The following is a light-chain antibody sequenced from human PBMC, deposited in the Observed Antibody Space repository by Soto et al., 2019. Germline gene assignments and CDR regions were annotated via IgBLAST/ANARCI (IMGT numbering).Light chain of an antibody. J-gene: IGLJ1*01. CDR2: DVT. V-gene: IGLV2-14*01. CDR3: SSYASSSTYV. Sequence: QSVLTQPASVSGSPGQSIAIACTGTSSDVGAYDYVSWYQQHPGKAPKVMIYDVTNRPSGVSNRFSGSKSGNTASLTISGLQAEDEADYYCSSYASSSTYVFGNGTKLTVL. CDR1: SSDVGAYDY.